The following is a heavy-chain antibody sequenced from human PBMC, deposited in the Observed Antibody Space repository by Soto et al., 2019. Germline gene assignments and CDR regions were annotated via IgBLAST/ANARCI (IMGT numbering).Heavy chain of an antibody. CDR1: GYTFTSYG. Sequence: EASVKVSCKASGYTFTSYGISWVRQAPGQGLEWMGWISAYNGNTNYAQKLQGRVTMTTDTSTSTAYMELRSLRSDDTAVYYCARDQRLSGYDRSLAYWGQGTLVTVSS. CDR3: ARDQRLSGYDRSLAY. CDR2: ISAYNGNT. D-gene: IGHD5-12*01. J-gene: IGHJ4*02. V-gene: IGHV1-18*01.